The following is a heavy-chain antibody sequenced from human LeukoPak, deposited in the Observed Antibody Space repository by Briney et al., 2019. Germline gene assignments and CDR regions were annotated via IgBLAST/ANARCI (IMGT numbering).Heavy chain of an antibody. CDR3: ARGPKTYRYCSSTSCHKLGGRFDP. D-gene: IGHD2-2*02. CDR1: GGSFSGYY. J-gene: IGHJ5*02. Sequence: PSETLSLTSAVYGGSFSGYYWSWIRQPPGKGLEWIGEINHSGSTNYNPSLKSRVTISVDTSKDQFSLKLSSVTAADTAVYYCARGPKTYRYCSSTSCHKLGGRFDPWGQGTLVTVSS. CDR2: INHSGST. V-gene: IGHV4-34*01.